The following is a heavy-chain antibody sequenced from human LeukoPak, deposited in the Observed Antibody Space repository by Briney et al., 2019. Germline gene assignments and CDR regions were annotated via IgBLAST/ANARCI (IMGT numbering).Heavy chain of an antibody. CDR3: ARVYGDYSPPPD. D-gene: IGHD4-17*01. V-gene: IGHV4-38-2*02. CDR1: GYSISSGYY. Sequence: SETLSLTCTVSGYSISSGYYWGWIRQPPGKGLEWIGSIYHSGSTYYNPSLKSRVTISVDTSKNQFSLKLSSVTAADTAVYYCARVYGDYSPPPDWGQGTLVTVSS. J-gene: IGHJ4*02. CDR2: IYHSGST.